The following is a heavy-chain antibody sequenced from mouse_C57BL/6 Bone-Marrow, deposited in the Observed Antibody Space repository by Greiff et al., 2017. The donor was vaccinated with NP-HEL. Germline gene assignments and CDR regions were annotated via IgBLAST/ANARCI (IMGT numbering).Heavy chain of an antibody. D-gene: IGHD1-1*01. Sequence: LVESGGGLVKPGGSLKLSCAASGFTFSSYAMSWVRQTPEKRLEWVATISDGGSYTYYPDNVKGRFTISRDNAKNNLYLQMSHLKSEDTAMYYCARPYYYYGVAYWGQGTLVTVSA. J-gene: IGHJ3*01. V-gene: IGHV5-4*03. CDR3: ARPYYYYGVAY. CDR2: ISDGGSYT. CDR1: GFTFSSYA.